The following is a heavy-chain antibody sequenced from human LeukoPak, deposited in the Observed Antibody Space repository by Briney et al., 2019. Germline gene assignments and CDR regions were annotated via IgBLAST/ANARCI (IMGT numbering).Heavy chain of an antibody. V-gene: IGHV3-30*01. CDR1: GFTFSSYA. CDR2: ISYDGSNK. Sequence: GRSLRLSRAASGFTFSSYAMHWVRQAPGKGLEWVAVISYDGSNKYYADSVKGRFTISRDNSKNTLYLQMNSLRAEDTAVYYCAREVYPTNYYYYYMDVWGKGTTVTVSS. D-gene: IGHD1-26*01. J-gene: IGHJ6*03. CDR3: AREVYPTNYYYYYMDV.